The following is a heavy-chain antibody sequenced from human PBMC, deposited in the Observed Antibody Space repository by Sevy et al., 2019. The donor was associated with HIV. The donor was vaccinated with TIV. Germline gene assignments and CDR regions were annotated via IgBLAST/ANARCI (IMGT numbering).Heavy chain of an antibody. J-gene: IGHJ4*02. CDR3: ARDLEFYDYGDYGPAFMPDY. Sequence: GGSLRLSCAASGFTFSTYGMHWVRQAPGKGLEWVAVIWFDGSNTYYADSVKGRFTISRDIDKNTLHLQMNSLRAEDTAVYYCARDLEFYDYGDYGPAFMPDYWGQGTLLTVSS. CDR1: GFTFSTYG. V-gene: IGHV3-33*01. CDR2: IWFDGSNT. D-gene: IGHD4-17*01.